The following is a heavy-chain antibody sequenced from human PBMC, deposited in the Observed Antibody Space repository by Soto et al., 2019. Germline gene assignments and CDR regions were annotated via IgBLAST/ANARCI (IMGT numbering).Heavy chain of an antibody. CDR3: ARDRGAARREYFFRF. CDR1: GGSFSSYA. J-gene: IGHJ4*02. CDR2: VIPALGTP. V-gene: IGHV1-69*12. D-gene: IGHD6-6*01. Sequence: QVQLVQSGAEVKKPGSSVKLSCKASGGSFSSYAISWVRLAPGLGLEYMGGVIPALGTPNYAQKFQGRVTISADASTSTAYMELNSLTSDDTALYYCARDRGAARREYFFRFWGQGTLVTVSS.